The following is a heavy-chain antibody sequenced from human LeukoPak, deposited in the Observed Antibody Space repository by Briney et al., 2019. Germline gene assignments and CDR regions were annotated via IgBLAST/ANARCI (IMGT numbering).Heavy chain of an antibody. CDR3: ARDGISRQQLVSGRAFDI. D-gene: IGHD6-13*01. V-gene: IGHV1-18*01. Sequence: GASVKVSCKASGYTFISYGISWVRQAPGQGLEWMGWISAYNGNTNYAQKLQGRVTMTTDTSTSTAYMELRSLRSDDTAVYYCARDGISRQQLVSGRAFDIWGQGTMVTVSS. CDR2: ISAYNGNT. J-gene: IGHJ3*02. CDR1: GYTFISYG.